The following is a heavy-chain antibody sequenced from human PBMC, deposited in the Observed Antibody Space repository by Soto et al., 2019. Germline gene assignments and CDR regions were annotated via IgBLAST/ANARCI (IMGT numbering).Heavy chain of an antibody. J-gene: IGHJ4*02. CDR1: GFTFSDYG. CDR3: ARPRNYYDGTGYYPLGY. CDR2: IWYDGSDK. D-gene: IGHD3-22*01. V-gene: IGHV3-33*01. Sequence: QVQLVESGGGEVQPGRSLRLSCAGSGFTFSDYGMHWVRQAPGKGLEWVASIWYDGSDKYYADSVKGRFTISRDNSKNTLYLQMNSLRAEDTAVYYCARPRNYYDGTGYYPLGYWGQGTLVTVSS.